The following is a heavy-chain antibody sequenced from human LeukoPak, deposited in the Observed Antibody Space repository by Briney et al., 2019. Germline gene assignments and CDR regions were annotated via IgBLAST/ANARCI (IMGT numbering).Heavy chain of an antibody. CDR1: GGSISSGGYY. Sequence: SQTLSLTCTVSGGSISSGGYYWSWIRQHPGKGLEWIGYIYYSGSTYYNPSLKSRVTISVDTSKNQFSLKLSSVTAADTAVYYCARYYYDSSGKFYYFDYWGQGTLVTVSS. CDR2: IYYSGST. J-gene: IGHJ4*02. V-gene: IGHV4-31*03. D-gene: IGHD3-22*01. CDR3: ARYYYDSSGKFYYFDY.